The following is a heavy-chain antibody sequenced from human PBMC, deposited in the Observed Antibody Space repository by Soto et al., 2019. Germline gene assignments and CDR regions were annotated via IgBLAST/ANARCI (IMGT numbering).Heavy chain of an antibody. J-gene: IGHJ4*02. CDR1: GGSISSNNYY. Sequence: SETLSLTCFVSGGSISSNNYYWGWIRQPPGKGLEWIGSMSYSRSTYYNPSLKSRVTISVDTSKNQFSLKLTSVTAADTAVYYCASHLQPTNWGGGYFDYWGQGPLDIVSS. CDR3: ASHLQPTNWGGGYFDY. V-gene: IGHV4-39*01. CDR2: MSYSRST. D-gene: IGHD7-27*01.